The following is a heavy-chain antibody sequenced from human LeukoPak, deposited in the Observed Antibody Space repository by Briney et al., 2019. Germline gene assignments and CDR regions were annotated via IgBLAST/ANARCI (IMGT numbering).Heavy chain of an antibody. CDR3: ARLSRGSGWYSDYYYYYMDV. CDR2: IYTSGST. V-gene: IGHV4-38-2*02. J-gene: IGHJ6*03. D-gene: IGHD6-19*01. Sequence: PSETLSLTCTVSGYSISSGYYWGWIRQPPGKGLEWIGRIYTSGSTNYNPSLKSRVTISVDTSKNQFSLKLSSVTAADTAVYYCARLSRGSGWYSDYYYYYMDVWGKGTTVTISS. CDR1: GYSISSGYY.